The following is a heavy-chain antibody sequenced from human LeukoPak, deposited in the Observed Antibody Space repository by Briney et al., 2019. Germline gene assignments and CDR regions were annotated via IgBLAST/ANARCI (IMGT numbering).Heavy chain of an antibody. CDR3: ARDNGYSSGWYFLRDYYYYGMDV. D-gene: IGHD6-19*01. Sequence: PGGSLRLSCAASGFTISSNYMSWVRQAPRQGQELVSVIYSGGSTYYADSLKLRFTISRDNSKNTLYLQMNSLRAEDTAVYYCARDNGYSSGWYFLRDYYYYGMDVWGQGTTVTVSS. V-gene: IGHV3-66*01. J-gene: IGHJ6*02. CDR1: GFTISSNY. CDR2: IYSGGST.